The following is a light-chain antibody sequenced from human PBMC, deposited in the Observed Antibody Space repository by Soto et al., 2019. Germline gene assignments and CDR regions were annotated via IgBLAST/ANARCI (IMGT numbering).Light chain of an antibody. CDR3: QPANSFPST. Sequence: DIQITQSPSSVSASAGDTVTITCRASQGLKFLAWYQQKPGKAPRLLIYEATNLQSGVPPRFSGSGSGTDFTLTISSLQPEDFATYFCQPANSFPSTFGQGTRLEI. J-gene: IGKJ5*01. CDR2: EAT. V-gene: IGKV1-12*01. CDR1: QGLKF.